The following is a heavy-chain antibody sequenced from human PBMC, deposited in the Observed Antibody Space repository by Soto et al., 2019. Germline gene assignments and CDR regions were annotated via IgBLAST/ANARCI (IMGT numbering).Heavy chain of an antibody. D-gene: IGHD3-22*01. Sequence: PGGSLRLSCAASGFTFSSYGMHWVRQAPGKGLEWVAVIWYDGSNKYYADSVKGRFTISRDNSKNTLYLQMNSLRAEDTAVYYCARDSRYYYDSSGYIDYWGQGTLVTVSS. J-gene: IGHJ4*02. V-gene: IGHV3-33*01. CDR2: IWYDGSNK. CDR3: ARDSRYYYDSSGYIDY. CDR1: GFTFSSYG.